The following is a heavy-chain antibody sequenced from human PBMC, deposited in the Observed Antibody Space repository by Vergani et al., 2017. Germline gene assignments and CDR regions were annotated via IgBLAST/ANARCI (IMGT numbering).Heavy chain of an antibody. CDR1: GGSISSGSYY. CDR3: ARGLKPEAAAAEVIWFDP. V-gene: IGHV4-61*02. CDR2: IYTSGST. D-gene: IGHD6-13*01. Sequence: QVQLQESGPGLVKPSQTLSLTCTVSGGSISSGSYYWSWIRQPAGKGLEWIGRIYTSGSTNYNPSLKSRVTISVDTSKNQFSLKLSSVTAADTAGYYCARGLKPEAAAAEVIWFDPWGQGTLVTVSS. J-gene: IGHJ5*02.